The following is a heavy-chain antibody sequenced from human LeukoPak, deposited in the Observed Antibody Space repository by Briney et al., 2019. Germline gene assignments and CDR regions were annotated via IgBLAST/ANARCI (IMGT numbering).Heavy chain of an antibody. Sequence: RTGGSLRLSCIVSGFTFNRCWMNWVRQAPGKGLEWVAHINPDGRDTYYVDSVKGRFTISRDNAQNSMYLQMNSLRVEDTAVYYCTSWGDTTAEYFQRWGQGTLVTVSS. J-gene: IGHJ1*01. CDR3: TSWGDTTAEYFQR. D-gene: IGHD2-21*02. V-gene: IGHV3-7*01. CDR2: INPDGRDT. CDR1: GFTFNRCW.